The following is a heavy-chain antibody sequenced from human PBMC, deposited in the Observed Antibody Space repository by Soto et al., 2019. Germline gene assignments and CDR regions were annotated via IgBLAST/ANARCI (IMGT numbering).Heavy chain of an antibody. Sequence: SETLSLTCAVYGGSFSGYYWSWIRQPPGKGLEWIGEINHSGSTNYNPSLKSRVTISVDTSKNQFSLKLSSVTAADTAVYYCARGYSYGPSSGVYYGMDVWGQGTTVTVSS. CDR1: GGSFSGYY. V-gene: IGHV4-34*01. D-gene: IGHD5-18*01. CDR2: INHSGST. J-gene: IGHJ6*02. CDR3: ARGYSYGPSSGVYYGMDV.